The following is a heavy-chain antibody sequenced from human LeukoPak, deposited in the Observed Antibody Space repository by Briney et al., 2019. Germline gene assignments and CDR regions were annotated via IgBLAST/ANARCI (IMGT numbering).Heavy chain of an antibody. Sequence: GGSLRVSCAASGFSLSNYWMHWVRQAPGKGLVWVSRITIDGSSTNYADSVKGRFTISRDNAKNTLYLQMNSLSAEDTAVYYCARDRGTINWFDPWGQGTLVTVSS. CDR2: ITIDGSST. D-gene: IGHD1-7*01. V-gene: IGHV3-74*01. J-gene: IGHJ5*02. CDR1: GFSLSNYW. CDR3: ARDRGTINWFDP.